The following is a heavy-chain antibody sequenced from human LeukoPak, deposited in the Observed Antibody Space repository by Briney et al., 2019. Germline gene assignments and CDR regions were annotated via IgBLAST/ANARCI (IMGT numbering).Heavy chain of an antibody. CDR1: GLTFNNYA. CDR3: AKDSPLIVEATRWGRNVFDI. J-gene: IGHJ3*02. V-gene: IGHV3-23*01. CDR2: ISGGGGGI. Sequence: GGSLRLSCAASGLTFNNYAMSWVRRAPGKGLAWVSTISGGGGGIYYADSVKGRLTISRDNSKETLYLLMNSLSAEDTAVYYCAKDSPLIVEATRWGRNVFDIWGQGTMVTVAS. D-gene: IGHD1-26*01.